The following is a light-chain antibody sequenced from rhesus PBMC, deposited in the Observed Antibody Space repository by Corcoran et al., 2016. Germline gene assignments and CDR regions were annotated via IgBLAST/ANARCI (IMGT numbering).Light chain of an antibody. CDR1: SLKTYY. CDR2: GKT. V-gene: IGLV3S11*01. J-gene: IGLJ1*01. Sequence: SSGLTQEPALSVALGHTVRMTCQGDSLKTYYASWYQQKPGQVPVLVIYGKTNRPSGIPGRFSGSWSGNTGSLTITGAQVEDEADYYCGSWHNSGNHYIFGAGTRLTVL. CDR3: GSWHNSGNHYI.